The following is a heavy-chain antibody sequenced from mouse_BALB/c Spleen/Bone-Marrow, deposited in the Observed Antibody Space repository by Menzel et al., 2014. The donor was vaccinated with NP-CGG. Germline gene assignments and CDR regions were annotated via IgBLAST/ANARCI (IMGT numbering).Heavy chain of an antibody. J-gene: IGHJ3*01. CDR3: ASYYYGSSGFAY. D-gene: IGHD1-1*01. V-gene: IGHV14-3*02. Sequence: EVQLQQSGAELVKPGASVKLSCTASGFNIKDTYMHWVKQRPEQGLEWIGRIDPANGNTKYDPKFQGKATITAGTSSNTAYLQLSSLTSEDTAVYYCASYYYGSSGFAYWGQGTLVTVSA. CDR1: GFNIKDTY. CDR2: IDPANGNT.